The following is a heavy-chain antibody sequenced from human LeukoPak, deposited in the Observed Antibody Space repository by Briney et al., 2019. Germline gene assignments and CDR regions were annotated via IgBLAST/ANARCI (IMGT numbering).Heavy chain of an antibody. CDR1: GVSLRGYY. V-gene: IGHV4-34*12. CDR2: MFYSGST. CDR3: ATSITGTTLYFFYMDV. D-gene: IGHD1-7*01. Sequence: SETLSLTCAVSGVSLRGYYWSWVRQPPGKGLEWIGSMFYSGSTHYNPSLKSRVSISVDTSKNQLSLNLNSVTATDTAVYYCATSITGTTLYFFYMDVWGKGTTVTVSS. J-gene: IGHJ6*03.